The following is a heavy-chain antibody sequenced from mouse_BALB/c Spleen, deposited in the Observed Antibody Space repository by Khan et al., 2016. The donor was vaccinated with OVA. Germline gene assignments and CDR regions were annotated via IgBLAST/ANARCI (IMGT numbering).Heavy chain of an antibody. CDR1: GFSLSDYG. Sequence: VQLQESGPGLVAPSQNLSITCTVSGFSLSDYGVSWIRQPPGKGLEWLGVIWGGGSTYYNSALRSRLSTSKDNSKSQVFLKMSSLQSDDTAMFYCAKGVWSYYYTLDYWGQGTSVTVSS. V-gene: IGHV2-6-5*01. J-gene: IGHJ4*01. CDR2: IWGGGST. CDR3: AKGVWSYYYTLDY.